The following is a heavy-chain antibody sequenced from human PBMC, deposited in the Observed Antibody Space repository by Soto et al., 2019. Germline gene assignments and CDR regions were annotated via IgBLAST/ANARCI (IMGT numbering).Heavy chain of an antibody. CDR3: AKDHLSVLTGMVRGYFDY. CDR2: ISYDGSNK. J-gene: IGHJ4*02. V-gene: IGHV3-30*18. Sequence: GGSLRLSCAASGFTFSSYGMHWVRQAPGKGLEWVAVISYDGSNKYYADSVKGRFTISRDNSKNTLYLQMNSLRAEDTAVYYCAKDHLSVLTGMVRGYFDYWGQGPLVTVSS. CDR1: GFTFSSYG. D-gene: IGHD3-10*01.